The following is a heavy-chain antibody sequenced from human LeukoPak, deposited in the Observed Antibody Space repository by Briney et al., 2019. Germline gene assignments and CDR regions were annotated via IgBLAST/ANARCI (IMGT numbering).Heavy chain of an antibody. V-gene: IGHV3-30*18. Sequence: PGGSLRLSCAAPGFSFISYGMHWVRQAPGKGLEWVGVISDDGRRKDYADSVKGRFTISRDNSKDTLYLQMNSLRAEDTAAYYCAKRPSDYGDYVSYFDYWGQGTLVTVSS. CDR2: ISDDGRRK. J-gene: IGHJ4*02. CDR1: GFSFISYG. CDR3: AKRPSDYGDYVSYFDY. D-gene: IGHD4-17*01.